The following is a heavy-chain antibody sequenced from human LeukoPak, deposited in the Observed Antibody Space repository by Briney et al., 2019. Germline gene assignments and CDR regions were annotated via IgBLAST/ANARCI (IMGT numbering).Heavy chain of an antibody. V-gene: IGHV1-24*01. J-gene: IGHJ4*02. CDR1: GYTLTELS. CDR3: ATVQKQDYDTRPYYDH. Sequence: GASVKVSCKVYGYTLTELSMHWVRQAPGKGLEWMGGFDPEDGETIYAQKFQGRATMTEDKSTDTAYMELSSLRSEDTAVYYCATVQKQDYDTRPYYDHWGQGTPVTVSS. CDR2: FDPEDGET. D-gene: IGHD3-22*01.